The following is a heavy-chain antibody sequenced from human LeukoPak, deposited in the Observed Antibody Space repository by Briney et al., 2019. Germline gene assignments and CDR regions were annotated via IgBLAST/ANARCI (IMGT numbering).Heavy chain of an antibody. CDR3: ANRGYSILQQLMTYYYDSSGYYGDYFDY. V-gene: IGHV3-23*01. CDR2: IIGSGGST. D-gene: IGHD3-22*01. J-gene: IGHJ4*02. Sequence: PGGSLRLSCAASGFTFSSYAMSWVRQAPGKGLEWVSAIIGSGGSTYYADSVKGRFTISRDNSKNTLYLQMTSLRAEDTAVYYCANRGYSILQQLMTYYYDSSGYYGDYFDYWGQGTLVTVSS. CDR1: GFTFSSYA.